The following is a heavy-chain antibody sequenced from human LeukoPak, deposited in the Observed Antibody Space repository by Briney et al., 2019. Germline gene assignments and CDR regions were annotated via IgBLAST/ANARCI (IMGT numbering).Heavy chain of an antibody. CDR3: ARVGGRYSPIGY. CDR2: IKQDGSEK. CDR1: GFTCSSYG. V-gene: IGHV3-7*02. J-gene: IGHJ4*02. Sequence: GGALTLSCAASGFTCSSYGMSWGRQAPGKGLEWVASIKQDGSEKYYVDSVKGRFTISRDNAKNSLYLQMNSLRAEDTAVYYCARVGGRYSPIGYWGQGTLVTVSS. D-gene: IGHD5-18*01.